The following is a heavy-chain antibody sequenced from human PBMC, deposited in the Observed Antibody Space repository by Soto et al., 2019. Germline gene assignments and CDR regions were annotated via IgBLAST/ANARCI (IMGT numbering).Heavy chain of an antibody. CDR1: GGTFSSYA. CDR2: ISPISDTT. V-gene: IGHV1-69*01. CDR3: ARSQGSSTSLEIYYYYYYGMDV. D-gene: IGHD2-2*01. Sequence: QVQLVQSGAEVKKPGSSVKVSCKASGGTFSSYAISWVRQAPGQGLEWMGGISPISDTTNYAQKFQGRVTITADESTSTAYMELSSLRSEDTAVYYGARSQGSSTSLEIYYYYYYGMDVWGQGTTVTVSS. J-gene: IGHJ6*02.